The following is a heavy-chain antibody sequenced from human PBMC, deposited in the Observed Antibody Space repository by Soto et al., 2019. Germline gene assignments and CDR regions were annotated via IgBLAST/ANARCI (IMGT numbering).Heavy chain of an antibody. CDR1: GLTFDDYA. J-gene: IGHJ3*02. V-gene: IGHV3-9*01. CDR2: ISWNSGSI. Sequence: HPGGSLRLSCAASGLTFDDYAMHWVRQAPGKGLEWVSGISWNSGSIGYADSVKGRFTISRDNAKNSPYLQMNSLRAEDTALYYCAKCLTPKWGWSRSGGAVDAFDIWGQGTMVTVSS. D-gene: IGHD7-27*01. CDR3: AKCLTPKWGWSRSGGAVDAFDI.